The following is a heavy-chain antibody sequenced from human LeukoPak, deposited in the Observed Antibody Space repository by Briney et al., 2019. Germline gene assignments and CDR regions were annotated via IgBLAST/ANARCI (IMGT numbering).Heavy chain of an antibody. CDR3: ARDQEGFDY. Sequence: ASVKVSCKASGYTFTSYVMHWVRQAPGQRLEWMGWINAGNGNTKYSQKFQGRVTVTRDTSTSTVHMELSGLRSEDTAVYYCARDQEGFDYWGQGTLVTVSS. CDR2: INAGNGNT. J-gene: IGHJ4*02. CDR1: GYTFTSYV. V-gene: IGHV1-3*01.